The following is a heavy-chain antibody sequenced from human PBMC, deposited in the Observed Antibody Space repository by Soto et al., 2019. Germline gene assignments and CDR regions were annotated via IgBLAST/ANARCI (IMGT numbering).Heavy chain of an antibody. D-gene: IGHD2-2*01. V-gene: IGHV4-59*01. J-gene: IGHJ4*02. Sequence: QVQLQESGPGLVKPSETLSLTCTVSGGSIRNFYWRWIRQPPGKGLECLGYAYYSVTTNYNPSLKSGVPISRVTSKNLFSLKLSSGTAADTAVYYCARGVAPAGFDDLCQGTLFTVSS. CDR1: GGSIRNFY. CDR2: AYYSVTT. CDR3: ARGVAPAGFDD.